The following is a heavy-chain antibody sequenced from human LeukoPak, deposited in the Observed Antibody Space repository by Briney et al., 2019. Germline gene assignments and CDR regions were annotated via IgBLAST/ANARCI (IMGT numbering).Heavy chain of an antibody. CDR2: INWDGGST. D-gene: IGHD3-16*02. Sequence: GGSRRLSCAAAGFTFDDYAMHWVRQAPGRGLEWVSLINWDGGSTYYADSVKGRFTISRDNSKKSLYLQINILGAEDTAVYYCATSEGRYDYVWGSYRYTPTVIVDWGQGTLVTVSS. J-gene: IGHJ4*02. CDR1: GFTFDDYA. CDR3: ATSEGRYDYVWGSYRYTPTVIVD. V-gene: IGHV3-43D*03.